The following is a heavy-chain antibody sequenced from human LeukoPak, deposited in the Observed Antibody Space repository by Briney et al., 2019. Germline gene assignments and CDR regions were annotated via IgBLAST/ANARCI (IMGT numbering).Heavy chain of an antibody. V-gene: IGHV3-7*01. CDR1: GFTFSSYW. Sequence: PGGSLRLSCAASGFTFSSYWMSWVRQAPGKGLEWVANIKQDGSEKYYVDSVKGRFTISRDNAKNSLYLQMNSLRAEDTAVYYCAREAYDILTGYYGPYYYGMDVWGQGTTVTVSS. CDR3: AREAYDILTGYYGPYYYGMDV. CDR2: IKQDGSEK. D-gene: IGHD3-9*01. J-gene: IGHJ6*02.